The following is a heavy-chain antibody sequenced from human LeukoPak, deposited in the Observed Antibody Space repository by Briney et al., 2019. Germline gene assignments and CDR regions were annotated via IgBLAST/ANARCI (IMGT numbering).Heavy chain of an antibody. Sequence: GGSLRLSCAASGYMFSDYYMSWIRQTPEKGLEWLSYISHSGSTIYCADSVKGRFTISRDNAKNSLYLQMNSLRAEDTALYYCATYGSGSGTFFDPWGQGTLVTVSS. J-gene: IGHJ4*01. V-gene: IGHV3-11*04. CDR1: GYMFSDYY. CDR2: ISHSGSTI. CDR3: ATYGSGSGTFFDP. D-gene: IGHD3-10*01.